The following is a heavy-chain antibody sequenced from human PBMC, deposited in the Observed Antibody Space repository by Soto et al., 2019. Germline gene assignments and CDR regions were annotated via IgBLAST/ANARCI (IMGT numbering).Heavy chain of an antibody. Sequence: QLQLQESGPGLVRTSETLSLTCTVSGGSISDNNYYWGWIRQPPGKGLEWIGSIHSSGSTYYNSSLKSRVTRTVDTSKNQFSLKLSSVTAADTAVYYCASQIIVPGRRGYYFASWGQGTLVTGSS. J-gene: IGHJ4*02. CDR3: ASQIIVPGRRGYYFAS. CDR1: GGSISDNNYY. V-gene: IGHV4-39*01. CDR2: IHSSGST. D-gene: IGHD6-19*01.